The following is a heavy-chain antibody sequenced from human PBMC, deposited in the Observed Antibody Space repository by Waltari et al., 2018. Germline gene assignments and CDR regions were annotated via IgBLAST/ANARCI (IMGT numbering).Heavy chain of an antibody. CDR3: ARAPLATIVGNYFES. V-gene: IGHV3-7*04. CDR2: IRPCGTNK. J-gene: IGHJ4*02. D-gene: IGHD5-12*01. Sequence: EVKMVESGGALVQPGGSLRLSCIASGFGFGSYWMTWVRQAPGKGLEWFVNIRPCGTNKDYPDAREGRVTSSRDNAKSSLYLQMDSLTADDTACYYCARAPLATIVGNYFESWGQGALVTVS. CDR1: GFGFGSYW.